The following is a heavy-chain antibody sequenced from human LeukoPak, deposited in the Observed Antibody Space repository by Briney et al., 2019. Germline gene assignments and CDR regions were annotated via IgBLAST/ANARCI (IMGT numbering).Heavy chain of an antibody. CDR2: INHSGST. CDR1: GGSFSGYY. V-gene: IGHV4-34*01. Sequence: SETLSLTCAAYGGSFSGYYWSWIRQPPGKGLEWIGEINHSGSTNYNPSLKSRVTISVDMSKNQFSLKLNSVTAADTAVYYCARVQPMFISRPHFDSWGQGTLVTVSS. CDR3: ARVQPMFISRPHFDS. D-gene: IGHD6-13*01. J-gene: IGHJ4*02.